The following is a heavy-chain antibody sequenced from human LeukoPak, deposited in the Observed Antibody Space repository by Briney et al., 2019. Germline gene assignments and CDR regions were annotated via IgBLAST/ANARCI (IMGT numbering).Heavy chain of an antibody. J-gene: IGHJ5*02. D-gene: IGHD7-27*01. CDR3: ARDPWGDNWFDP. V-gene: IGHV1-2*02. CDR2: INPNSGGT. CDR1: GYSFTGYY. Sequence: GASVKVSCKASGYSFTGYYMHWVRQAPGHGLEWMGWINPNSGGTNYAQKFQGRVTMTRDTSISTAYMELSRLRSDDTAVYYCARDPWGDNWFDPWGQGTLVTVSS.